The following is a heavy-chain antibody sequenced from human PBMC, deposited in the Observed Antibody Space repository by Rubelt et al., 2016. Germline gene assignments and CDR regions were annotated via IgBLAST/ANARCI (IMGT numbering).Heavy chain of an antibody. CDR2: INWNSGSI. CDR1: GFTFSDYG. V-gene: IGHV3-9*01. CDR3: AKDKNSYGTSFDF. J-gene: IGHJ4*02. Sequence: VQLVESGGGVVQPGTSLRLSCVASGFTFSDYGFHWVRQAPGKGLEWVSGINWNSGSIGYADSVKGRFTISRDNAKNSLYLQMNSLRTEDTALYYCAKDKNSYGTSFDFWGQGTLVAVSS. D-gene: IGHD5-18*01.